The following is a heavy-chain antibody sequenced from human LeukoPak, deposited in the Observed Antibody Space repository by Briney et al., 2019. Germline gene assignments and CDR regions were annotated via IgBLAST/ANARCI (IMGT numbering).Heavy chain of an antibody. CDR2: IYSGGST. J-gene: IGHJ6*03. Sequence: GGSLRLSCAASGFTVSSNYMNWVRQAPGKGLEWVSVIYSGGSTYYADSVKGRFTISRDNSKNTLYLQINSLRAEDTAVYYCAKNGDRGAFCSGGTCYPYYYYYMDVWGKGTTVTISS. CDR3: AKNGDRGAFCSGGTCYPYYYYYMDV. D-gene: IGHD2-15*01. V-gene: IGHV3-53*01. CDR1: GFTVSSNY.